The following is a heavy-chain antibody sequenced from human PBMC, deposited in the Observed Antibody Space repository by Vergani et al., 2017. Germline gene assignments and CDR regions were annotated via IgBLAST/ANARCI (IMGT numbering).Heavy chain of an antibody. CDR2: IHTGGST. CDR3: ASNGYYCLDY. V-gene: IGHV4-61*02. CDR1: GESIRSGSHY. J-gene: IGHJ4*02. D-gene: IGHD3-22*01. Sequence: QVKLQESGPGLLKPSQTLSLTCTVSGESIRSGSHYWSWIRQPAGKGPEWIGHIHTGGSTDLNPSFKSRVSISVDTSKSQFSLKLNSVTVADTAVYYCASNGYYCLDYWGRGTLVTVSS.